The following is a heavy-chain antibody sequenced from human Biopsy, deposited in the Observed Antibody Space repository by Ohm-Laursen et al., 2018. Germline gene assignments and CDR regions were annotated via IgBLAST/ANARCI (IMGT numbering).Heavy chain of an antibody. CDR3: ATDDYSGDSAY. J-gene: IGHJ4*02. D-gene: IGHD4-23*01. Sequence: GSLRLSCAASGFTFSNFNMNWFRQAPGEGLEWVSYISSSSESIYYADSVRGRFTVSRDNAQNSMYLQMNSLRADDTAVYYCATDDYSGDSAYWGQGTPVTVSS. CDR1: GFTFSNFN. V-gene: IGHV3-48*01. CDR2: ISSSSESI.